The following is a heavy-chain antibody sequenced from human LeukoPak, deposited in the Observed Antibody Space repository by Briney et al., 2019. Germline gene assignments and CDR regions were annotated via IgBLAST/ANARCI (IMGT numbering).Heavy chain of an antibody. J-gene: IGHJ6*02. CDR3: AGTYYYGSGSYTPQYYYYGMDV. V-gene: IGHV1-69*04. D-gene: IGHD3-10*01. CDR1: GGTFSSYA. CDR2: IIPIFGIA. Sequence: SVKVSCKASGGTFSSYAISWARQAPGQGLEWMGRIIPIFGIANYAQKFQGRVTITADKSTSTAYMELSSLRSEDTAVYYCAGTYYYGSGSYTPQYYYYGMDVWGQGTTVTVSS.